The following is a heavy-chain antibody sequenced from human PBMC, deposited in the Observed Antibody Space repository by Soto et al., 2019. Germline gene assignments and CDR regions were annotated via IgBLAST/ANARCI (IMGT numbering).Heavy chain of an antibody. CDR1: GYIFSSDW. CDR2: IYPGDSDI. CDR3: ARWGSFTGLDY. J-gene: IGHJ4*02. Sequence: GESLKISCKGSGYIFSSDWIGWVRQMPGKGLEWMGIIYPGDSDIRYSPSLQGQVTISVDKSISTAYLQWSSLKASDTAMYYYARWGSFTGLDYWGQGTVVTVSS. V-gene: IGHV5-51*01. D-gene: IGHD3-16*01.